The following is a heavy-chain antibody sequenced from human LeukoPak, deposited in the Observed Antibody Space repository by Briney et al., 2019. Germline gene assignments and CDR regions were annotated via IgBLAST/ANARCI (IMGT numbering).Heavy chain of an antibody. CDR2: ISAYNGNT. J-gene: IGHJ6*03. CDR1: GYTFTSYG. Sequence: VASVKVSCKASGYTFTSYGISWVRQAPGQGLEWMGWISAYNGNTNYAQKLQGRVTMTTDTSTSTAYMELRSLRSDDTAVYYCARVRSCTNGVCYYYYYYMDVWGKGTTVTVSS. CDR3: ARVRSCTNGVCYYYYYYMDV. D-gene: IGHD2-8*01. V-gene: IGHV1-18*01.